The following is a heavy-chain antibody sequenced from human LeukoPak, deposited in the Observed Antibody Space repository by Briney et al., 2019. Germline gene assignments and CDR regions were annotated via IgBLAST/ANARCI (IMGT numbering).Heavy chain of an antibody. J-gene: IGHJ4*02. Sequence: HPGGSLRLSCAASGFTFSSYGMHWVRQAPGKGLEWVAVISYDGSNKYYADSVKGRFTISRDNSKNTLYLQMNSLRAEDTAVYYCARNGRDGYNWEYYFDYWGQGTLVTVSS. D-gene: IGHD5-24*01. V-gene: IGHV3-30*03. CDR2: ISYDGSNK. CDR3: ARNGRDGYNWEYYFDY. CDR1: GFTFSSYG.